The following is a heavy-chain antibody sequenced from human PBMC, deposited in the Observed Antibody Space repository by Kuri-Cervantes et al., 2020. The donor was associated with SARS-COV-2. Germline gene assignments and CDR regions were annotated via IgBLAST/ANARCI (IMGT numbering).Heavy chain of an antibody. Sequence: LRLSCTVSGGSTSSGGHYWSWIRQPAGKGLEWIGYIYTSGSTNYNPSLKSRVTISVDTSKNQFSLKLSSVTAADTAVYYCASQGDYSPDVNPAHYAFDIWGQGTMVTVSS. CDR1: GGSTSSGGHY. CDR2: IYTSGST. J-gene: IGHJ3*02. CDR3: ASQGDYSPDVNPAHYAFDI. D-gene: IGHD4-11*01. V-gene: IGHV4-61*09.